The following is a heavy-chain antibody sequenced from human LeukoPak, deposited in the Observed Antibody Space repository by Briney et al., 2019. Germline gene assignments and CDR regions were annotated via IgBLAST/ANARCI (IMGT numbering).Heavy chain of an antibody. D-gene: IGHD3-10*01. CDR1: GGTFSSYA. CDR3: ARVGTMVRGDLDY. Sequence: ASVKVSCKASGGTFSSYAISWVRQSPGQGLEWMGRIIPILGIANYAQKFQGRVTITADKSTSTAYMELSSLRSEDTAVYYCARVGTMVRGDLDYWGQGTLVTVSS. CDR2: IIPILGIA. V-gene: IGHV1-69*04. J-gene: IGHJ4*02.